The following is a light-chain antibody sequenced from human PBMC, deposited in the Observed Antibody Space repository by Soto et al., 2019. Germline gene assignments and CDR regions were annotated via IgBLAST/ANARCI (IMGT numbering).Light chain of an antibody. CDR2: DAP. J-gene: IGKJ4*01. CDR1: QRVTY. V-gene: IGKV3-11*01. Sequence: EIVLTQSPATLSLSPGDRATLSCRSSQRVTYVAWYQQKPGQAPRLLMPDAPNRATGIPARFSGSGSGTDFTLTISSLEPEDFAVYYCQQRGNWPLTFGGGTKVDIK. CDR3: QQRGNWPLT.